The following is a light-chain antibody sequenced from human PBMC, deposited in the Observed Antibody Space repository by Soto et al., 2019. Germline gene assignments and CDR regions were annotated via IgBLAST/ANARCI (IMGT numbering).Light chain of an antibody. CDR3: QQYGSSPGIT. Sequence: EIVLTQSPGTLSLSPGERATLSCRASQSVSSSYFAWYQQKPGQAPRLLIYGASGRATGIPDRFSGSGSGTDFTLTISRLEPEDFAVYYCQQYGSSPGITFGQGTRLEIK. CDR1: QSVSSSY. CDR2: GAS. J-gene: IGKJ5*01. V-gene: IGKV3-20*01.